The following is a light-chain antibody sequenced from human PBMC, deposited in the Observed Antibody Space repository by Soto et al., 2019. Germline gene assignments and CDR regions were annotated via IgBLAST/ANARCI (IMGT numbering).Light chain of an antibody. CDR2: DAS. CDR3: QQRSYWLT. V-gene: IGKV3-11*01. Sequence: ENVLTQSPATLSLSPGERATLSCRASQSISTYLAWYQHKPGQAPRLLIYDASNRATGIPARFSGSGSGTDFTLTISSLEPEDFAVYYCQQRSYWLTFGGGTKVEIE. CDR1: QSISTY. J-gene: IGKJ4*01.